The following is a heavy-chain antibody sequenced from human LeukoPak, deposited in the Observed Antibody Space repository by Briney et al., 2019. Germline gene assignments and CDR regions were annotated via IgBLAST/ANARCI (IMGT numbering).Heavy chain of an antibody. D-gene: IGHD6-13*01. Sequence: SETLSLTCTVSSGSITSTAYYWGWIRLPPGKGLEWIGTVYYTGTTSYNPSLNSRVTISVDTSKNHFSLMLTSVTAADTAVYVCPRRSSSWHAFDHWGPGTPVHVSP. CDR1: SGSITSTAYY. CDR2: VYYTGTT. V-gene: IGHV4-39*02. J-gene: IGHJ4*02. CDR3: PRRSSSWHAFDH.